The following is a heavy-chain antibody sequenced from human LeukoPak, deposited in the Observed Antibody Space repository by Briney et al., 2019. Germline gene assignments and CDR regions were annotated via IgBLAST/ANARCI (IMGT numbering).Heavy chain of an antibody. CDR3: ARDVGARNFAGMDV. J-gene: IGHJ6*02. CDR2: INPNGGST. CDR1: GYTFTSYY. V-gene: IGHV1-46*01. Sequence: GASVKVSCKASGYTFTSYYMHWVRQAPGQGLEWLGIINPNGGSTSYTQKFRGRVTMTRDTSTSTVYMELSSLRSEDTAVYYCARDVGARNFAGMDVWGQGTTVTVSS. D-gene: IGHD3-16*01.